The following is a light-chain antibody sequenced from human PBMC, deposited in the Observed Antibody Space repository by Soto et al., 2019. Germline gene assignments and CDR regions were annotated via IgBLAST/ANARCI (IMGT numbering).Light chain of an antibody. CDR2: DVS. CDR1: SSDVGGHTY. Sequence: QPVLTHPRSGPGSPGQSVTIPCPGTSSDVGGHTYVSWYQQHPGKAVNLMIYDVSKRPSGVPDRFSGSKSGNTASLTISGLQAEEEADYYCCSYAGSYTYVFGTGTKVTVL. CDR3: CSYAGSYTYV. V-gene: IGLV2-11*01. J-gene: IGLJ1*01.